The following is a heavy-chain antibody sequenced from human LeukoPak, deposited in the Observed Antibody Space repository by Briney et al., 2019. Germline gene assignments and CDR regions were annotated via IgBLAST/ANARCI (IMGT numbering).Heavy chain of an antibody. CDR3: ARGLGYGSGMYYYYYYMDV. D-gene: IGHD3-10*01. CDR2: ISAYNGNT. J-gene: IGHJ6*03. CDR1: GYTFTSYG. Sequence: ASVKVSCKASGYTFTSYGISWVRQAPGQGLEWMGWISAYNGNTNYAQKLQGRVTMTTDTSTSTAYMELRSLRSDDTAVYYCARGLGYGSGMYYYYYYMDVWGKGTTVTISS. V-gene: IGHV1-18*01.